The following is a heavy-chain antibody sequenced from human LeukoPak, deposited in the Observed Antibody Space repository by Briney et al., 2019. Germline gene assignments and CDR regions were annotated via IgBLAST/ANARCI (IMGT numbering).Heavy chain of an antibody. CDR2: ISGSGGST. CDR1: GFTFSSYG. Sequence: GGSLRLSCAASGFTFSSYGMSWVRQAPGKGLEWVSAISGSGGSTYYADSVKGRLTISRDNSKNTLYLQMNSLRAEDTAVYYCAKEGMIVVFFDYWGQGTLVTVSS. CDR3: AKEGMIVVFFDY. J-gene: IGHJ4*02. D-gene: IGHD3-22*01. V-gene: IGHV3-23*01.